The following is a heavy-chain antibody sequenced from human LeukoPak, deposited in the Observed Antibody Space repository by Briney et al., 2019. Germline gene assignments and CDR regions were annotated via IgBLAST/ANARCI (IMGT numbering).Heavy chain of an antibody. V-gene: IGHV3-66*01. CDR3: TRGSLED. CDR1: GFTFSSYD. J-gene: IGHJ4*02. Sequence: GGSLRLSCAASGFTFSSYDMRWVRQATGKGLEWVSVIYSVGSTYYADSVRGRFTISRDNAKNTLYLQMNSLRAEDTAVYYCTRGSLEDWGQGTLVTVSS. CDR2: IYSVGST.